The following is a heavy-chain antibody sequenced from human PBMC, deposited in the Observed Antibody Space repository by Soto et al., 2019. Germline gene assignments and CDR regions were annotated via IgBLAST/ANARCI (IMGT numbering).Heavy chain of an antibody. D-gene: IGHD3-22*01. CDR2: INDSGRT. CDR1: GGSFSGYY. J-gene: IGHJ4*02. V-gene: IGHV4-34*01. Sequence: PSETLSLTCAVYGGSFSGYYWSWIRQPPGEGLDWIGDINDSGRTNYNPSLKTRVTISIDTSINQFYLRLTSVTAADTAMYYCARGTPRKYSDTNGYYYYFDYWGQETLVTVSS. CDR3: ARGTPRKYSDTNGYYYYFDY.